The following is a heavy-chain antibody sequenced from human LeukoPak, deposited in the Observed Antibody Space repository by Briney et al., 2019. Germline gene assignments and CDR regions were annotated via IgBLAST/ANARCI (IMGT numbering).Heavy chain of an antibody. J-gene: IGHJ4*02. Sequence: PGRSLRLSCAASGFTFSSNYMSWVRQAPGKGLEWVSVIYSGDNTYYADSVKGRFTITRDNSNNTLYLQMNSLRAEDTAVYYCARDKWVTWGQGTLVTVSS. CDR1: GFTFSSNY. V-gene: IGHV3-66*01. CDR3: ARDKWVT. D-gene: IGHD5-18*01. CDR2: IYSGDNT.